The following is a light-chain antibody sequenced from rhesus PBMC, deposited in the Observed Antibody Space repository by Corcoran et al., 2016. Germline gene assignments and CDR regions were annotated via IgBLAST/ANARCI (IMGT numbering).Light chain of an antibody. CDR2: KAS. V-gene: IGKV1-74*01. J-gene: IGKJ1*01. CDR1: ENVNNY. CDR3: LQLYTTQLT. Sequence: DIQMTQSPSSLSAYLGDRVTITCRASENVNNYVHWYQQKPGKAPKLLIYKASTLQSGVPSRFSGSGTGTVYTLTINRLQPEDVATDYFLQLYTTQLTFGQGTKVELK.